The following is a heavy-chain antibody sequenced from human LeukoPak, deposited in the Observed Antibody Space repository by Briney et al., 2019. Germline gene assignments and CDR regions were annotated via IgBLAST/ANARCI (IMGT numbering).Heavy chain of an antibody. J-gene: IGHJ5*02. V-gene: IGHV5-51*01. CDR2: IYPGDSDT. D-gene: IGHD2-15*01. CDR1: GYSFTSYW. Sequence: RGESLKTSCKGSGYSFTSYWIGWVRQMPGKGLEWMGIIYPGDSDTRYSPSFQGQVTISADKSISTAHLQWSSLKASDTAMYYCARRSHGYCSGGSCYDWFDPWGQGTLVTVSS. CDR3: ARRSHGYCSGGSCYDWFDP.